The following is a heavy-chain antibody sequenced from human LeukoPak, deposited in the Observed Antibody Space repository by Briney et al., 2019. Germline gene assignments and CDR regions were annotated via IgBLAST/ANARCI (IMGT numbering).Heavy chain of an antibody. Sequence: GGSLRLSCVASGFTFSSYSMNWVRRAPGKGLEWVSYISGSSGTIYYADSVKGRFTISRDNAKNSLYLQMLSLRAEDTAVYYCARRSEFGVLYYMDIWGKGTTVTVSS. CDR1: GFTFSSYS. CDR3: ARRSEFGVLYYMDI. CDR2: ISGSSGTI. V-gene: IGHV3-48*01. J-gene: IGHJ6*03. D-gene: IGHD3-16*01.